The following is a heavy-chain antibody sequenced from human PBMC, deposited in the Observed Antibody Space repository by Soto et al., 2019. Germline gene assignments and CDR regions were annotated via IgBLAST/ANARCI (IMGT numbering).Heavy chain of an antibody. Sequence: SVKVSCKASGGTFSSYAISWVRQAPGQGLEWMGGIIPIFGTANYAQKFQGRVTITADKSTSKAYMELSSLRSEDTAVYYCARDTVRIAARPTHSSYYYYGMDVWGQGTKVTVYS. V-gene: IGHV1-69*06. D-gene: IGHD6-6*01. CDR3: ARDTVRIAARPTHSSYYYYGMDV. CDR2: IIPIFGTA. CDR1: GGTFSSYA. J-gene: IGHJ6*01.